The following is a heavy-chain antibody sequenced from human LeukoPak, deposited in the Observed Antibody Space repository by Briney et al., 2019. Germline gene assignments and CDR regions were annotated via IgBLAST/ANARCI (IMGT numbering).Heavy chain of an antibody. CDR1: GFVFTGYG. CDR2: ISANDGKI. D-gene: IGHD1-1*01. Sequence: ASVKVSCKASGFVFTGYGFTWVRQAPGQGLEWMGWISANDGKIHYSERHQGRVIMSTDTVTSTVYMELRSLRSDDTAVYYCARELHVERDDYWGQGTLVTVSS. V-gene: IGHV1-18*01. CDR3: ARELHVERDDY. J-gene: IGHJ4*02.